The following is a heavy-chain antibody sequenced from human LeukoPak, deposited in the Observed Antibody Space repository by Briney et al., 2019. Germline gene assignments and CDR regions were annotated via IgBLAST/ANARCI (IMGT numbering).Heavy chain of an antibody. D-gene: IGHD3-10*01. V-gene: IGHV3-30*03. CDR1: GFAFSNYG. Sequence: ERSLRLSCAASGFAFSNYGMHWVRQAPGQGLEWVAVISFDGTNKYYADSLKGRFTISRDNSKNTVYLQMNSLRPEDTAVYYCARDGGRATIVRGIIIMSVGDFWGQGALVTVST. CDR3: ARDGGRATIVRGIIIMSVGDF. J-gene: IGHJ4*02. CDR2: ISFDGTNK.